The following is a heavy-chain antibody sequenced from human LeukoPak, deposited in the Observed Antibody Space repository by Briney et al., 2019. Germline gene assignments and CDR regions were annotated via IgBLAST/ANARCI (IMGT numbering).Heavy chain of an antibody. CDR3: ASGEWLLRAFDI. CDR2: ISYDGSNK. Sequence: SGRSLRLSCAASGFTFSSYAMHWVRQAPGKGLEWVAVISYDGSNKYYADSVKGRFTISGDNSKNTLYLQMNSLRAEDTAVYYCASGEWLLRAFDIWGQGTMVTVSS. CDR1: GFTFSSYA. V-gene: IGHV3-30-3*01. J-gene: IGHJ3*02. D-gene: IGHD3-3*01.